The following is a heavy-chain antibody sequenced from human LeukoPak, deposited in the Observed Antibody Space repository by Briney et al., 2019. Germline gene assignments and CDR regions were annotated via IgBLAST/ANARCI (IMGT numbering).Heavy chain of an antibody. CDR3: ARGGSGWSNFDY. Sequence: ASVKVSCKASGATFSSYAISWVRQAPGQGLEWMGGIIPIFGTANYAQKFQGRVTITADEPTSTAYMELSSLRSEDTAVYYCARGGSGWSNFDYWGQGTLVTVSS. CDR2: IIPIFGTA. CDR1: GATFSSYA. V-gene: IGHV1-69*13. J-gene: IGHJ4*02. D-gene: IGHD6-19*01.